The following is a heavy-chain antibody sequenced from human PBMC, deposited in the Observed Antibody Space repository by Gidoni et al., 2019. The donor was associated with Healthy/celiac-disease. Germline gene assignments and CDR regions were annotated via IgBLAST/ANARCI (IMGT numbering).Heavy chain of an antibody. J-gene: IGHJ6*02. Sequence: QVQLVASGGGVVQPGRALRLSCAASGFTFSSCAMHWVRQAPGKGLEWVAVISYDGSNKYYADSVKGRFTISRDNSKNTLYLQMNSLRAEDTAVYYCARDSLRVAATQVYYYYGMDVWGQGTTVTVSS. CDR3: ARDSLRVAATQVYYYYGMDV. CDR2: ISYDGSNK. D-gene: IGHD2-15*01. CDR1: GFTFSSCA. V-gene: IGHV3-30-3*01.